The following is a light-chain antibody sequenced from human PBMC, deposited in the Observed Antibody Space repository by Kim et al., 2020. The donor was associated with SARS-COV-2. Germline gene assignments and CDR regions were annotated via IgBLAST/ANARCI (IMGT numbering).Light chain of an antibody. J-gene: IGLJ2*01. V-gene: IGLV3-19*01. Sequence: ALGQTVRITCQGDSLRSYYESWYQQKPGQAPVLVIYGKNNRPSGIPDRFSGSSSGNTASLTITGAQAEDEADDYCNSRDSSGNHVVFGGGTQLTVL. CDR1: SLRSYY. CDR2: GKN. CDR3: NSRDSSGNHVV.